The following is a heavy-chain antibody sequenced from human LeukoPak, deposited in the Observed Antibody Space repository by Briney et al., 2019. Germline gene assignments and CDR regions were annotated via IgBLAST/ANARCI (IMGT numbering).Heavy chain of an antibody. J-gene: IGHJ6*03. CDR3: ARGPSGDFWSGYYKQEAQSPDSDYYYMDV. CDR2: IRYDGSNK. V-gene: IGHV3-30*02. D-gene: IGHD3-3*01. Sequence: GGSLRLSCAASGFTFSTYGMHWVRQAPGKGLDWVALIRYDGSNKYYADSVKGRFTISRDNSKNTLYLQMNSLRSEDTAVYYCARGPSGDFWSGYYKQEAQSPDSDYYYMDVWGKGTTVTVSS. CDR1: GFTFSTYG.